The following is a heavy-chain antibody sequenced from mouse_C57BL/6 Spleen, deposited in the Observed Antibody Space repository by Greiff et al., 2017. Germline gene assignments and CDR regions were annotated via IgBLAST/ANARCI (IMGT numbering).Heavy chain of an antibody. D-gene: IGHD1-1*01. CDR3: ARTDCSSYFDY. CDR2: IHPNSGST. Sequence: QVQLQQPGAELVKPGASVKLSCKASGYTFTSYWMHWVRQRPGQGLEWIGMIHPNSGSTNYNETFKSKATLTVDESSSTAYMQLSSLTSEDSADYYGARTDCSSYFDYWGQGTALTVSS. CDR1: GYTFTSYW. J-gene: IGHJ2*01. V-gene: IGHV1-64*01.